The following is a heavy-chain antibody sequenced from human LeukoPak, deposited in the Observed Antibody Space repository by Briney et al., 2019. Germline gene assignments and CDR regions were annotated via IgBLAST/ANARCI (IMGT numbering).Heavy chain of an antibody. V-gene: IGHV1-46*01. Sequence: ASVKVSCKASGYTFTSYYMHWVRQAPGQGLEWMGIINPSGGSTSYAQKFQGRVTMTRDMSTSTVYMELSSLRSEDTAVYYCARVPPYCTNGVCYRAGPDAFDIWGQGTMVTVSS. D-gene: IGHD2-8*01. CDR2: INPSGGST. CDR3: ARVPPYCTNGVCYRAGPDAFDI. CDR1: GYTFTSYY. J-gene: IGHJ3*02.